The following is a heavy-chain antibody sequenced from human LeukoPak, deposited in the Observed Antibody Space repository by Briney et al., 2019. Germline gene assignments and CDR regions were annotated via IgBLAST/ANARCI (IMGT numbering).Heavy chain of an antibody. CDR3: ARGSIKWFDP. V-gene: IGHV4-59*01. CDR2: IYYSGST. Sequence: SETLSLTCTVSGGSISNYYWSWIRQPPGKGLEWIGYIYYSGSTNYNPSLKSRVTISVDTSKNQFSLKLSSVTAADTAVYYCARGSIKWFDPWGQGTLVTVSS. D-gene: IGHD5-12*01. J-gene: IGHJ5*02. CDR1: GGSISNYY.